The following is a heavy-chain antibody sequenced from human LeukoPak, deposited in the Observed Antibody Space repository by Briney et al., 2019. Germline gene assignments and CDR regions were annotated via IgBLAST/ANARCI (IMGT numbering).Heavy chain of an antibody. Sequence: SETLSLTCTVSGYSISSGYYWGWIRQPPGKGLEWIGSIYHSGRTFYNPSLKSRVTISVDTSKNQFSLKLSSVTAADTAVYYCARFGGRGTYYYGSGSYYKDYYFDYWGQGTLVTVSS. V-gene: IGHV4-38-2*02. CDR2: IYHSGRT. CDR1: GYSISSGYY. J-gene: IGHJ4*02. D-gene: IGHD3-10*01. CDR3: ARFGGRGTYYYGSGSYYKDYYFDY.